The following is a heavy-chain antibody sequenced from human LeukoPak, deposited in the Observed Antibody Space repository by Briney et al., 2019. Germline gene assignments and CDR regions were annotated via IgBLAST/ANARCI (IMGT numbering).Heavy chain of an antibody. CDR2: INADNGNT. D-gene: IGHD6-19*01. CDR3: ARDEISGGWYNH. V-gene: IGHV1-18*04. J-gene: IGHJ1*01. Sequence: GASVKVSCKASGYTITSRGFSWVRQAPGQGLEWMGWINADNGNTNYAQKLQGRVTMTTDTSTSTAYMELRSLRSDDTAVYYCARDEISGGWYNHWGQGTLVTVSS. CDR1: GYTITSRG.